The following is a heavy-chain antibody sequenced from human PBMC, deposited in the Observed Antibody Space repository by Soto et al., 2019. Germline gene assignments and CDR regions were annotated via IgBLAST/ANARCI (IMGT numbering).Heavy chain of an antibody. D-gene: IGHD3-9*01. CDR1: GGSISSSSYY. CDR2: IYYSGST. V-gene: IGHV4-39*01. J-gene: IGHJ4*02. Sequence: PSETLSLTCSVSGGSISSSSYYWGWIRQPPGKGLEWIGSIYYSGSTYYNPSLKSRVIISMDTSANQFSLRLTSVTAADTAVYYCASRYGPSEFDHWGQGSLVTVSS. CDR3: ASRYGPSEFDH.